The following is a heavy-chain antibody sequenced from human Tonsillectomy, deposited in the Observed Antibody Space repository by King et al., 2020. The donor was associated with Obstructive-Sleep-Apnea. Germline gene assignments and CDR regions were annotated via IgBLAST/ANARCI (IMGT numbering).Heavy chain of an antibody. J-gene: IGHJ1*01. CDR1: GGSISSGGYY. V-gene: IGHV4-31*03. CDR2: IYYSEGT. CDR3: ARSYDILTGYYNSYFPH. D-gene: IGHD3-9*01. Sequence: QLQESGPGLVKPSQTLSLTCTVSGGSISSGGYYWSWLRQHPGKGLEWIGYIYYSEGTYYNPSLTSRVTISVDTSKNQFSLKLSSVTAADTALYYCARSYDILTGYYNSYFPHWGQGTLVTVSS.